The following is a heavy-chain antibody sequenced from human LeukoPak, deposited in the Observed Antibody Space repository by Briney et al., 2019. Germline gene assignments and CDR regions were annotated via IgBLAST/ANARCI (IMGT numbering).Heavy chain of an antibody. J-gene: IGHJ4*02. CDR2: ISGSGGST. Sequence: PGGSLRLSCAASGFTFSSYAMSGVRQAPGKGLEWVSAISGSGGSTYYADSVKGRFTISRDNSKNTLYLQMNSLRAEDTAVYYCAKDLGYDFWSGSPSFDYWGQGTLVTVSS. V-gene: IGHV3-23*01. CDR3: AKDLGYDFWSGSPSFDY. D-gene: IGHD3-3*01. CDR1: GFTFSSYA.